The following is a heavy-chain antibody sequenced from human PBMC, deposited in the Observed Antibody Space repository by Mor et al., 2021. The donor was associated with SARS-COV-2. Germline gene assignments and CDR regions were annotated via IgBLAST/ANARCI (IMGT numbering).Heavy chain of an antibody. CDR3: AREAECTTASGAFDI. V-gene: IGHV3-30-3*01. Sequence: CDGNTKRYAESVKGRFTISRDNSKNTLDLEMNSLKVEDTAMYYCAREAECTTASGAFDIWGQGTTV. J-gene: IGHJ3*02. CDR2: CDGNTK. D-gene: IGHD2-2*01.